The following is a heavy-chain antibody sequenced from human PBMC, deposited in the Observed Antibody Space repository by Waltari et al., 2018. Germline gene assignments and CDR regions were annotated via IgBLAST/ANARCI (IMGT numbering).Heavy chain of an antibody. CDR3: TRDLYGSGGDWFDP. CDR2: IGGTHSNI. D-gene: IGHD3-10*01. V-gene: IGHV3-21*01. CDR1: GFEFSDWD. J-gene: IGHJ5*02. Sequence: EVRLAESGGGLVKTGGSLGLSCIASGFEFSDWDLNWVRPTPGTGLEWVSSIGGTHSNIFYAESVKGRFIVSRDNAKSSLYLQMDNLRAEDSGLYYCTRDLYGSGGDWFDPWGQGTLVTVSS.